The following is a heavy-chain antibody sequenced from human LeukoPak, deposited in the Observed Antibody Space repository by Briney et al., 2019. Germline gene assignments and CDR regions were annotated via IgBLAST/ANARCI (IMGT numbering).Heavy chain of an antibody. CDR1: DSSFTSSC. D-gene: IGHD1-1*01. CDR2: TYYSGST. CDR3: ARDATTGNFDY. J-gene: IGHJ4*02. Sequence: SEILSFTCTVLDSSFTSSCWAWIRQSPGKGLDWIGFTYYSGSTYYTPSLKSRVTISVDTSKNQFSLKLSSVTAADTAVYYCARDATTGNFDYWGQGALVTVSS. V-gene: IGHV4-59*01.